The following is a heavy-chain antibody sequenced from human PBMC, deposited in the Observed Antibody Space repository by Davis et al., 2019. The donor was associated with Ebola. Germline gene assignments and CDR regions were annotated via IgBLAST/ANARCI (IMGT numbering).Heavy chain of an antibody. V-gene: IGHV3-73*01. D-gene: IGHD5-24*01. CDR3: ARVSADGYNY. CDR1: GFTFSGPA. J-gene: IGHJ4*02. Sequence: GGSLRLSCAASGFTFSGPAMHWVRQASGKGLEWVGRIRSKANSYATAYAASVKGRFTISRDDSKNTAYLQMNSLKTEDTAVYYCARVSADGYNYWGQGTLVTVSS. CDR2: IRSKANSYAT.